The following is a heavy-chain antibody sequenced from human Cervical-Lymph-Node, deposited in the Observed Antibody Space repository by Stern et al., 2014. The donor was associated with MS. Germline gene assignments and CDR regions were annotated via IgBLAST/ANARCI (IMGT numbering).Heavy chain of an antibody. Sequence: QDQLGQSGAEVKKPGSSVKVSCQASGGTFSTYSISWVRQAPGQGLEWMGGIPPIFAPANSAQKFHGRVTITADDSTSTAYMELSSLRSEDTAVYYCAFGGRSGYPKHFDPWGQGTVVTVSS. J-gene: IGHJ5*02. CDR3: AFGGRSGYPKHFDP. V-gene: IGHV1-69*12. CDR1: GGTFSTYS. CDR2: IPPIFAPA. D-gene: IGHD5-12*01.